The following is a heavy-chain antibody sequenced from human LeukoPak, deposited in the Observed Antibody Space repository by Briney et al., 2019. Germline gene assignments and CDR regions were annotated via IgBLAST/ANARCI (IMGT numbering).Heavy chain of an antibody. Sequence: SETLSLTCTVSGGSISSYYWSWIRQPAGTALEWIGRIYTSGTITYNPSLKSRVTMSVDTSKIHFSLKLSSVTAADTAAYYCARHRGGFDLWGQGTMVTVSS. CDR3: ARHRGGFDL. D-gene: IGHD2-15*01. CDR1: GGSISSYY. CDR2: IYTSGTI. J-gene: IGHJ3*01. V-gene: IGHV4-4*07.